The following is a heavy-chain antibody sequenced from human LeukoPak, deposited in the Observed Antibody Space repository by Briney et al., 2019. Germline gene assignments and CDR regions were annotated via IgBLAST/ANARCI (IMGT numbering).Heavy chain of an antibody. CDR3: AKDSAYSYGYGDY. V-gene: IGHV3-23*01. D-gene: IGHD5-18*01. Sequence: PGGSLRLSCAASGFTFSSYAMSWVRQAPGKGLEWVSAISGGGGSTYYADSVKGRFTISRDNSKNTLYLQMNSLRAEDTAVYYCAKDSAYSYGYGDYWGQGTLVTVSS. CDR1: GFTFSSYA. J-gene: IGHJ4*02. CDR2: ISGGGGST.